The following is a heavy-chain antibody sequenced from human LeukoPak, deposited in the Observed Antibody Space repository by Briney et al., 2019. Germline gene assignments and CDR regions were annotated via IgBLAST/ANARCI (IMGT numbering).Heavy chain of an antibody. CDR2: IHYTGST. V-gene: IGHV4-59*01. Sequence: SETLSLTCTVSGGSISSYYWSRIRQPPGKGLEWIGYIHYTGSTNYNPSLKSRVTISVDTPKNQFSLKLSSVTAADTAVYYCARDAPWYSSSWYAVDAFDIWGQGTMVTVSS. CDR3: ARDAPWYSSSWYAVDAFDI. J-gene: IGHJ3*02. D-gene: IGHD6-13*01. CDR1: GGSISSYY.